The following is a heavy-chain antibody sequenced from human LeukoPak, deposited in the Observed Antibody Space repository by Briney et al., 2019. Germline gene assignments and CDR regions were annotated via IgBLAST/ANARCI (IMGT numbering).Heavy chain of an antibody. V-gene: IGHV4-4*07. CDR2: ISTRGST. Sequence: SETLSLTCTVSGGSISNFYWSWIRQPAGRGLEWIGRISTRGSTDYNPSLKSRVTMSVDTSKNQFSLRLSSVTAADTAVYYCAREGRRSTTGYWGQGTLVTVSS. CDR1: GGSISNFY. CDR3: AREGRRSTTGY. J-gene: IGHJ4*02. D-gene: IGHD1-26*01.